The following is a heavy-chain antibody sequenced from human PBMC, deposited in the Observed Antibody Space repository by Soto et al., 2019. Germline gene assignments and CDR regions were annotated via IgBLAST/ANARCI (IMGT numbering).Heavy chain of an antibody. V-gene: IGHV3-7*03. D-gene: IGHD3-9*01. CDR2: IREDGSEK. CDR1: GFTFSIYW. CDR3: AKDRYDILTGYPVQSGIDV. Sequence: SLRLSCAAPGFTFSIYWMTWVRQAPGKGLEWVANIREDGSEKYYVDSVKGRFTISRDNAKNSLYMQMNSLRAEDTGVYYCAKDRYDILTGYPVQSGIDVWGQQTTVTIS. J-gene: IGHJ6*02.